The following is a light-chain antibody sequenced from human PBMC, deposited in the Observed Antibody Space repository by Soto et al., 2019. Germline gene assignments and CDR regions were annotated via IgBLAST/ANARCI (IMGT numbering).Light chain of an antibody. Sequence: DIVLTQSPDSLAVSLGERATINCKSSQSVLYTSHNKNYLAWYRQKPGQPPKLLIYWASTRESGVPDRFSGSGSGTDFTLTISSLQAEDVAIYYCQQYYSSPWTFGQGTTVDIE. V-gene: IGKV4-1*01. CDR3: QQYYSSPWT. CDR2: WAS. J-gene: IGKJ1*01. CDR1: QSVLYTSHNKNY.